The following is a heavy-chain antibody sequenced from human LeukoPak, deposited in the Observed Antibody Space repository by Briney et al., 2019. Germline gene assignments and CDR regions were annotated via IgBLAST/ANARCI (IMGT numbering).Heavy chain of an antibody. Sequence: GGSLRLSCAASGFTFSSFAMGWVRQAPGKGLDWAPAISGSGDSTYYADSVKGRFTISRDNSKNTLYLQMNSLRAEDTAVYYCAKAGAVVVVAAKYFDYWGQGTLVTVSS. J-gene: IGHJ4*02. CDR2: ISGSGDST. CDR3: AKAGAVVVVAAKYFDY. D-gene: IGHD2-15*01. V-gene: IGHV3-23*01. CDR1: GFTFSSFA.